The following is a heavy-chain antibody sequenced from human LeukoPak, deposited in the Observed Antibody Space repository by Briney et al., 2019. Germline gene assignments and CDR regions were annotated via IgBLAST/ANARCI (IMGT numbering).Heavy chain of an antibody. D-gene: IGHD6-19*01. CDR1: GYTFTSYG. V-gene: IGHV1-18*01. CDR3: ARERGIAPYSSGWYGE. Sequence: ASVKVSCKASGYTFTSYGISWVRQAPGQRLEWMGWISAYNGNTNYAQKLQGRVTMTTDTSTSTAYMELRSLRSDDAAVYYCARERGIAPYSSGWYGEWGQGTLVTVSS. J-gene: IGHJ4*02. CDR2: ISAYNGNT.